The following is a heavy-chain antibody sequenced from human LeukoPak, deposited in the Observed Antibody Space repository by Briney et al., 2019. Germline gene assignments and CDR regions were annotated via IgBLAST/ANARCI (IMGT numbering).Heavy chain of an antibody. D-gene: IGHD3-10*01. CDR1: GGSISSYY. Sequence: SETLSLTCTVSGGSISSYYWSWIRQPPGKGLEWIGYIYYSGSTNYNPSLKSRVTISVDTSKNQFSLKLSSVTAADTAVYYCARGGITWTYWGQGTQVTVSS. CDR2: IYYSGST. V-gene: IGHV4-59*08. CDR3: ARGGITWTY. J-gene: IGHJ4*02.